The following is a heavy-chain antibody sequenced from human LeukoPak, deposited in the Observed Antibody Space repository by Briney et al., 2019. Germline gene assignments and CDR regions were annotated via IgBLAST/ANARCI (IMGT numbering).Heavy chain of an antibody. CDR2: INPNNGDT. Sequence: ASVKVSCKASGYTFTGFFLHWVRQAPGQGFEWIGWINPNNGDTKYAQRFQGRVTMTRDTSISTAYIELSRLRSDDTAVYYCATLLSNAAFDYWGQGTLVAVSS. V-gene: IGHV1-2*02. CDR1: GYTFTGFF. CDR3: ATLLSNAAFDY. J-gene: IGHJ4*02. D-gene: IGHD6-25*01.